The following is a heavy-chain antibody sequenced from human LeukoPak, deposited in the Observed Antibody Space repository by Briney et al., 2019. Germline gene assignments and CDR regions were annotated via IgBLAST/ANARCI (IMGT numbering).Heavy chain of an antibody. J-gene: IGHJ5*02. CDR1: GGSISSNSYY. V-gene: IGHV4-39*01. Sequence: SETLSLTCSVSGGSISSNSYYWGWIRQSPGKGLEWIGSIYYSGSTYYNPSLKSRVIMSVDTSKNQFSLRLRSVTAADTAAYDCARHQIVVVPGGLDPWGQGTLVTVSS. D-gene: IGHD2-2*01. CDR3: ARHQIVVVPGGLDP. CDR2: IYYSGST.